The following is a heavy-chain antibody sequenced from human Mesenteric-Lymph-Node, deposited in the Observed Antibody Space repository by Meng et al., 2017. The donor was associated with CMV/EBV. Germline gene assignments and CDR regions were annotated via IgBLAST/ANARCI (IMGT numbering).Heavy chain of an antibody. CDR2: ISYSGAGT. CDR3: AKEYCSSTSCFYEAIDI. Sequence: GESLKISCAASGFDFSNYAMSWVRQAPGKGLEWVSSISYSGAGTYYAESAQGRFTVSRDNSKNTLYLQMDSLRAEDTAVYYCAKEYCSSTSCFYEAIDIWGQGTMVTVSS. J-gene: IGHJ3*02. V-gene: IGHV3-23*01. CDR1: GFDFSNYA. D-gene: IGHD2-2*01.